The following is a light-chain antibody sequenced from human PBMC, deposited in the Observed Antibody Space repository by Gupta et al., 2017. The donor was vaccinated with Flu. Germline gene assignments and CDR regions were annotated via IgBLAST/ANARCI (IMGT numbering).Light chain of an antibody. V-gene: IGLV2-14*01. CDR2: EVS. CDR1: SSDVGGYNY. J-gene: IGLJ1*01. CDR3: SSYTSSSTLV. Sequence: QSALTQPASVSGSPGQSTNISCTGTSSDVGGYNYVSWYQQHPGKAPKLMIYEVSNRPSGVSNRFSGSKSGNTASLTISGLQAEDEADYYCSSYTSSSTLVFGTGTKVTVL.